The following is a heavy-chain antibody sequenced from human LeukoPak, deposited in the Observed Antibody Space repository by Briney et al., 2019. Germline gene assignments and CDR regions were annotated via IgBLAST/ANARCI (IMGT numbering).Heavy chain of an antibody. V-gene: IGHV1-2*02. D-gene: IGHD2-21*01. CDR2: INPNSGGT. CDR3: ARRAAYCGGDCPSRD. Sequence: ASVKVSCKASGYTFTGYYMHWARQAPGQGLEWMGWINPNSGGTNYAQKFQGKVTMTRDTSISTAYMELSRLRSDDTAVYYCARRAAYCGGDCPSRDWGQGTLVTVSS. J-gene: IGHJ4*02. CDR1: GYTFTGYY.